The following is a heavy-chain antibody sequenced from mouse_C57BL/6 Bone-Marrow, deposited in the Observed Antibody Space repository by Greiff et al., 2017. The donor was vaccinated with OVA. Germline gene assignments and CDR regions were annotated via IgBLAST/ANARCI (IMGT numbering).Heavy chain of an antibody. J-gene: IGHJ2*01. CDR1: GYTFTSYW. CDR2: IHPSDGDT. Sequence: QVQLQQPGAELVKPGASVKVSCKASGYTFTSYWMHWVKQRPGQGLEWIGRIHPSDGDTNSHHKFKGKATLTVDKTSSTAYMQISSLTSEDSAGDYCAIGTVVATDYWGQGTTLTVSS. D-gene: IGHD1-1*01. V-gene: IGHV1-74*01. CDR3: AIGTVVATDY.